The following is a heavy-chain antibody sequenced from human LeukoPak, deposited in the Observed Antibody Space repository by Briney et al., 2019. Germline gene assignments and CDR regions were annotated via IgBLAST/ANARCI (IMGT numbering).Heavy chain of an antibody. J-gene: IGHJ2*01. CDR3: ARVRTEWYIDL. CDR1: GFIFSPYW. V-gene: IGHV3-7*01. D-gene: IGHD2-8*02. Sequence: GGSLRLSCAASGFIFSPYWVTWLRQAPGMGLEGVGNMKEDGGEKFYVGSVRGRFTISRDNAKNSVYLQMNTLRVEDTGVYYCARVRTEWYIDLWGRGTLVTVST. CDR2: MKEDGGEK.